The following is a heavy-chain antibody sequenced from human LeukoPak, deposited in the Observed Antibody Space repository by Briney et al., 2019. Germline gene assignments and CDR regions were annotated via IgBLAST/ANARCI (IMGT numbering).Heavy chain of an antibody. CDR2: IYYSGST. J-gene: IGHJ6*03. Sequence: SETLSLTCTVSGGSISSGSYYWGWIRQPPGKGLEWIGNIYYSGSTYYNPSLKSRVSISVDTSKNQFSLKLTSVTAADTAVYHCAKAPARYEVCCHYMDVWGEGTTITVSS. D-gene: IGHD1-14*01. V-gene: IGHV4-39*07. CDR1: GGSISSGSYY. CDR3: AKAPARYEVCCHYMDV.